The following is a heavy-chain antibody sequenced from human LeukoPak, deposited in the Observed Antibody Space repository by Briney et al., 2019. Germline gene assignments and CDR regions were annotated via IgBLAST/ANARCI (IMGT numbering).Heavy chain of an antibody. V-gene: IGHV3-30*18. D-gene: IGHD1-26*01. J-gene: IGHJ4*02. CDR3: AKDQKWE. Sequence: PGGSLRLSCAAPGFTFSSYGMHWVRQAPGKGLEWVAVISYDGSNKYYADSVKGRFTVSRDNSKNTLYLQMNSLRAEDTAVYYCAKDQKWEWGQGTLVTVSS. CDR1: GFTFSSYG. CDR2: ISYDGSNK.